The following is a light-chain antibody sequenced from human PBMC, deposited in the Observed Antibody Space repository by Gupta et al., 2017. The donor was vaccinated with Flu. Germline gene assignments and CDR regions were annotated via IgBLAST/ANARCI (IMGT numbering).Light chain of an antibody. CDR1: SSNIGGHF. V-gene: IGLV1-51*02. J-gene: IGLJ1*01. Sequence: QSVLTQPPSLSAAPGQTVTISCSGSSSNIGGHFVSWYQQLPGTAPRLLIYENNLRPSGVPGRFSGSKSGTSATLDITGLQTGDEADYYCGTWDSSLSGSVFGTGNKVTVL. CDR3: GTWDSSLSGSV. CDR2: ENN.